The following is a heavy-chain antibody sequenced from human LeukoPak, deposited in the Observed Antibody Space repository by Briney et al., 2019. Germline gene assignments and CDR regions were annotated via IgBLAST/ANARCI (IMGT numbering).Heavy chain of an antibody. CDR1: RFPFSNYP. CDR3: ASSIAVAGRLFDY. J-gene: IGHJ4*02. CDR2: ISSSGSTI. V-gene: IGHV3-48*03. D-gene: IGHD6-19*01. Sequence: PGGSLRLSCAASRFPFSNYPMHWVRQAPGKGLEWVSYISSSGSTIYYADSVKGRFTISRDNAKNSLYLQMNSLRAEDTAVYYCASSIAVAGRLFDYWGQGTLVTVSS.